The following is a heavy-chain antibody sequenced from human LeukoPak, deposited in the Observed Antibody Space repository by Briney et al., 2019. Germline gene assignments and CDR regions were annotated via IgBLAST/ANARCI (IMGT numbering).Heavy chain of an antibody. Sequence: PSETLSLTCTVSGGSISSSSYYWSWIRQPPGKGLEWIGYIYYSGSTNYNPSLKSRVTISVDTSKNQFSLKLSSVTAADTAVYYCARYPGMATNHENFDYWGQGTLVTVSS. J-gene: IGHJ4*02. D-gene: IGHD5-24*01. V-gene: IGHV4-61*01. CDR3: ARYPGMATNHENFDY. CDR1: GGSISSSSYY. CDR2: IYYSGST.